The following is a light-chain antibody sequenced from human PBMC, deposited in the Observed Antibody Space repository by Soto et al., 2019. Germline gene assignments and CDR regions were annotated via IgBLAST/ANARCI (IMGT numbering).Light chain of an antibody. J-gene: IGKJ2*01. CDR2: GAS. Sequence: EIVMTQSPATLSVSPGERATLSCRASQSVRTNLAWYQQTTGQAPRLLIYGASTRATDIPARFSGSGSGTEFTLTISSLQSEDFGIYYCQQYDDWPPYTFGQGTKLEI. CDR1: QSVRTN. V-gene: IGKV3-15*01. CDR3: QQYDDWPPYT.